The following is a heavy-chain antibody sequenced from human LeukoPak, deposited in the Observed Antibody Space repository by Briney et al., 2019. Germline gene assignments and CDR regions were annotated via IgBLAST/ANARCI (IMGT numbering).Heavy chain of an antibody. CDR3: ARVRKYYYDSSGYRFDP. Sequence: ASVKVSCKASGYTFTGYYMHWVRQAPGQGLEWMGWINPNSGGTNYAQKFQGRVTMTRDTSISTAYTELSRLRSDDTAVYYCARVRKYYYDSSGYRFDPWGQGTLVTVSS. CDR2: INPNSGGT. CDR1: GYTFTGYY. V-gene: IGHV1-2*02. D-gene: IGHD3-22*01. J-gene: IGHJ5*02.